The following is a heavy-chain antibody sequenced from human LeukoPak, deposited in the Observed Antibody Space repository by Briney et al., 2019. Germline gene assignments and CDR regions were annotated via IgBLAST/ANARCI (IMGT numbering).Heavy chain of an antibody. CDR2: ISYDGSNK. D-gene: IGHD5-24*01. J-gene: IGHJ4*02. CDR3: ARDREMATIWRIWYYFDY. Sequence: GRSLRLSCAASGFTFSSYAMHWVRQAPGKGLEWVAVISYDGSNKYYADSVKGRFTISRDNSKNTLYLQMNSLRAEDTAVCYCARDREMATIWRIWYYFDYWGQGTLVTVSS. V-gene: IGHV3-30-3*01. CDR1: GFTFSSYA.